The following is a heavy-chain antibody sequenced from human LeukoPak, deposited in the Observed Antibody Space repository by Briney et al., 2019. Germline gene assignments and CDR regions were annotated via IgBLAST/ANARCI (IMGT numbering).Heavy chain of an antibody. Sequence: GGSLRLSCAASGFTFSSYWMSWVRQAPGKGLEWVANIKQDGSEKYYVDSVKGRFTISRDNAKNSLYLQMNSLRADDTAVYYCAGGPYYDFWSGYYGYYYMDVWGKGTTVTVSS. D-gene: IGHD3-3*01. CDR3: AGGPYYDFWSGYYGYYYMDV. CDR2: IKQDGSEK. V-gene: IGHV3-7*01. CDR1: GFTFSSYW. J-gene: IGHJ6*03.